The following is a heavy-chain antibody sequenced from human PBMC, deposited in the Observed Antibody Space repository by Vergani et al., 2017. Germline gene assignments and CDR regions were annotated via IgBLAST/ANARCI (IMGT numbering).Heavy chain of an antibody. V-gene: IGHV3-23*04. D-gene: IGHD6-19*01. Sequence: VESGGALAQPGGSLRLSCTVSGFAVRENYIKWVRQAPGKGLEWVSTLSASDRRTHYADSVKGRFTISRDNSKNTLFLHMNSLRPEDTAVYYCAKVGRSEVAGTFGAFDIWGQGTMVTVSS. CDR3: AKVGRSEVAGTFGAFDI. J-gene: IGHJ3*02. CDR1: GFAVRENY. CDR2: LSASDRRT.